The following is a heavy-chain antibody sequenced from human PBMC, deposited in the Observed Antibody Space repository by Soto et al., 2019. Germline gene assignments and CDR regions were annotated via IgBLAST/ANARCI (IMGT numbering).Heavy chain of an antibody. CDR2: ISYDGSNT. D-gene: IGHD5-12*01. V-gene: IGHV3-30*18. CDR3: AKDDIATTIRGDAFDF. Sequence: GGSLRLSCVASGFTFSTYGMHWVRQAPGKGLEWVAVISYDGSNTFYADSVEGRFTISRDNSKNTLSLQMNSPRAEDTALYYCAKDDIATTIRGDAFDFWGQGTMVTVSS. CDR1: GFTFSTYG. J-gene: IGHJ3*01.